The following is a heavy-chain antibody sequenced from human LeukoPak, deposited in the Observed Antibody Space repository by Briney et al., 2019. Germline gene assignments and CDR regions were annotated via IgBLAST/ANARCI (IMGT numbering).Heavy chain of an antibody. Sequence: PGRSLRLSCAASGFTFSSYGMHWVRQAPGKGLEWVAVISYDGSNKYYADSVKGRFTISRDNSKNTLCLQMNSLRAEDTAVYYCAKGGIAVAGTYLDYWGQGTLVTVSS. CDR3: AKGGIAVAGTYLDY. V-gene: IGHV3-30*18. D-gene: IGHD6-19*01. J-gene: IGHJ4*02. CDR1: GFTFSSYG. CDR2: ISYDGSNK.